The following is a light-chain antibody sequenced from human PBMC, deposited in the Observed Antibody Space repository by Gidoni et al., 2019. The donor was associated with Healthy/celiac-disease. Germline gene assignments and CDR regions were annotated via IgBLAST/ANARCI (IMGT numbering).Light chain of an antibody. CDR1: QSISSW. Sequence: DIQLTQSPSTLSASVGDRVTITCRDSQSISSWLAWYQQKPGKAPKLLIYDASSLESGVPSRLSGSGSGTEFTLTISSLQPDDFATYYCQQYNSYSRTFGQGTKVEIK. CDR3: QQYNSYSRT. V-gene: IGKV1-5*01. J-gene: IGKJ1*01. CDR2: DAS.